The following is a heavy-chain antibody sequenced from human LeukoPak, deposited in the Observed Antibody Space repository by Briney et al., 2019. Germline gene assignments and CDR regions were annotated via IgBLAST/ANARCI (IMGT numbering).Heavy chain of an antibody. V-gene: IGHV3-7*01. D-gene: IGHD3-3*01. Sequence: GGSLRLSCAASGFTFSSYWMSWVRQAPGKGLGWVANIKQDGSEKYYVDSVKGRFTISRDNAKNSLYLQMNSLRAEDTAVYYCASGAHYDFWSGWLNYYYYYMDVWGKGTTVTVSS. CDR1: GFTFSSYW. J-gene: IGHJ6*03. CDR2: IKQDGSEK. CDR3: ASGAHYDFWSGWLNYYYYYMDV.